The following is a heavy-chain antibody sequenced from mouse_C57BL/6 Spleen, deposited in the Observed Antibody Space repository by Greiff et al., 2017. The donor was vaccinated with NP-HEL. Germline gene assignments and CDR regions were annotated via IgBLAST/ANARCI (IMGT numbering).Heavy chain of an antibody. Sequence: EVKLVESGPELVKPGASVKIPCKASGYTFTDYNMDWVKQSHGKSLEWIGDINPNNGGTIYNQKFKGKATLTVDKSSSTAYMELRSLTSEDTAVYYCARDSSGYLYYFDYWGQGTTLTVSS. V-gene: IGHV1-18*01. CDR3: ARDSSGYLYYFDY. J-gene: IGHJ2*01. CDR2: INPNNGGT. D-gene: IGHD3-2*02. CDR1: GYTFTDYN.